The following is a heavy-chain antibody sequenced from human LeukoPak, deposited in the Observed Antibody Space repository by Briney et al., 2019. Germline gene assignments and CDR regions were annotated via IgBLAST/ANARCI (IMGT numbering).Heavy chain of an antibody. CDR2: IYYSGST. Sequence: SETLSLTCTVSGGSVSSGSYYWSWIRQPPGKGLEWIGYIYYSGSTNYNPSLKSRVTISVDTSKNQFSLKLSSVAAADTAVYYCARDEFATNYYYGMDVWGQGTTVTVSS. CDR3: ARDEFATNYYYGMDV. CDR1: GGSVSSGSYY. V-gene: IGHV4-61*01. J-gene: IGHJ6*02. D-gene: IGHD1-1*01.